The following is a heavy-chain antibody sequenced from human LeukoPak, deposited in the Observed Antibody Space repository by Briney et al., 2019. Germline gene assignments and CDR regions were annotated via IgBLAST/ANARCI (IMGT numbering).Heavy chain of an antibody. Sequence: GGSLRLSCAASGFTVSSNYMSWVRQAPGKGLEWVSVIYSGGSTYYADSVKGRFTISRDNSKNTLYLQMTSLRAEDTAVYYCARDLYRRGFDYWGQGTLVTVSS. CDR1: GFTVSSNY. CDR3: ARDLYRRGFDY. CDR2: IYSGGST. J-gene: IGHJ4*02. V-gene: IGHV3-53*01. D-gene: IGHD1-26*01.